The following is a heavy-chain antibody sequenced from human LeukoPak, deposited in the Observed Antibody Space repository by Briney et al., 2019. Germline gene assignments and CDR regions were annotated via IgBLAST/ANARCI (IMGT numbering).Heavy chain of an antibody. J-gene: IGHJ4*02. CDR2: TWYDGSNK. Sequence: PGRSLRLSCAASGFTFSSYGMHWVRQAPGKGLEWVAVTWYDGSNKYYADSVKGRFTISRDNSKNTLYLQMNILRAEDTAVYYRAKEYYYGSGSYYTKPYFFDYWGQGTLVTVSS. CDR3: AKEYYYGSGSYYTKPYFFDY. CDR1: GFTFSSYG. V-gene: IGHV3-33*06. D-gene: IGHD3-10*01.